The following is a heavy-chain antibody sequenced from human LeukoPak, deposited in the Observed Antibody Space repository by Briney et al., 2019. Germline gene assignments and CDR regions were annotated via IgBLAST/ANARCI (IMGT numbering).Heavy chain of an antibody. J-gene: IGHJ4*02. V-gene: IGHV1-2*02. D-gene: IGHD3-22*01. CDR1: GYTFTGYY. CDR2: INPNSGGT. Sequence: ASVKVSCKASGYTFTGYYMHWVRQAPGQGLEWMGWINPNSGGTNYAQKFQGRVTMTTDTSTSTAYMELRSLRSDDTAVYYCARDLTHRRNYDSSGNQIVSAFWGQGTLVTVSS. CDR3: ARDLTHRRNYDSSGNQIVSAF.